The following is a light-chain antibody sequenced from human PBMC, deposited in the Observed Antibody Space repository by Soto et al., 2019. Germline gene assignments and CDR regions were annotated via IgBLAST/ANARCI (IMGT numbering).Light chain of an antibody. CDR1: SSDVGGYNY. V-gene: IGLV2-14*01. CDR3: TSYTITSTYV. CDR2: DVS. J-gene: IGLJ1*01. Sequence: QSVLTQPASVSGSPGQSITISCTGTSSDVGGYNYVSWYQQHPGEAPKLMIYDVSNRPSGVSNRFSGSKSGNTASLTISGLQAEDEADYYCTSYTITSTYVFGTGTKVTVL.